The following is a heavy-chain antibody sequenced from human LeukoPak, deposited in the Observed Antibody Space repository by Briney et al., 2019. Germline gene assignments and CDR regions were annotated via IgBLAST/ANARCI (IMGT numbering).Heavy chain of an antibody. Sequence: PSQTLSLTCSVSGGSVSSGGYYWSWIRQPPGEGLEWIGWENYYSVSLRSRVTISVDRSKNQFSLKLISVTAADTAVYFCARETPDRYGGSYFDYWGQGILVTVSS. CDR2: WEN. D-gene: IGHD1-14*01. CDR1: GGSVSSGGYY. CDR3: ARETPDRYGGSYFDY. J-gene: IGHJ4*02. V-gene: IGHV4-30-2*01.